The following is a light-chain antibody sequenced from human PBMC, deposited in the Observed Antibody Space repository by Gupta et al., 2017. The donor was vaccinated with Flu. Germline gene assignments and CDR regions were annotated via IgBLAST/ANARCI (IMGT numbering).Light chain of an antibody. J-gene: IGKJ1*01. Sequence: DIVMTQPPATLSVSPGERATISCRASQSVSSNLAWYQQKPGQAPRLLIYCASTRATGIPARFSGSGSGTEFTLTISSLQSEDFAVYYCQQYNNWPPWTFGQGTKVEIK. V-gene: IGKV3-15*01. CDR3: QQYNNWPPWT. CDR1: QSVSSN. CDR2: CAS.